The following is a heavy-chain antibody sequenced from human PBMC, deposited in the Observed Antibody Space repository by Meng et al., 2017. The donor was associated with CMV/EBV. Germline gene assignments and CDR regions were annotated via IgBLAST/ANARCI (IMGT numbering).Heavy chain of an antibody. D-gene: IGHD1-26*01. V-gene: IGHV3-74*01. CDR2: ISRDGRTT. CDR1: GFSLRCHW. CDR3: ARDFVGATEY. Sequence: LSCAASGFSLRCHWIHWVRGAPGKGLVWVSRISRDGRTTNYAGAVRGRFTISRDSAKNTLYLRMNSLRAEDTAVYYCARDFVGATEYWGQGTLVTVSS. J-gene: IGHJ4*02.